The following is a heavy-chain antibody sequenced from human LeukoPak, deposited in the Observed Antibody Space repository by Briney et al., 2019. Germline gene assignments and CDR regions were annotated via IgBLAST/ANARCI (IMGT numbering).Heavy chain of an antibody. V-gene: IGHV4-31*03. Sequence: SETLSLTCTVSGGSISSGGYYWSWIRQHPGKGLEWIGYVYYSGSTYYNPSLKSRVTISVDTSKNQFSLKLSSVPAADTAVYYCASSHRERFDWLSIDYWGQGTLVTVSS. CDR3: ASSHRERFDWLSIDY. CDR2: VYYSGST. D-gene: IGHD3-9*01. J-gene: IGHJ4*02. CDR1: GGSISSGGYY.